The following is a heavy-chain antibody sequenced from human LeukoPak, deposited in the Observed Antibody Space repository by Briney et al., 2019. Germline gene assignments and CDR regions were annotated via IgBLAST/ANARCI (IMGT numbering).Heavy chain of an antibody. CDR1: GGSMSDSIT. V-gene: IGHV4/OR15-8*01. D-gene: IGHD6-25*01. J-gene: IGHJ5*02. CDR2: IHDDGRT. Sequence: SETLSLTCSVSGGSMSDSITWGWVRQPPGKGLEWLANIHDDGRTAPNPSLRSRLTISQDRSKNQFSLKVSFVTAADTAFYYCAKVLTAAGLDLWGQGILVTVSS. CDR3: AKVLTAAGLDL.